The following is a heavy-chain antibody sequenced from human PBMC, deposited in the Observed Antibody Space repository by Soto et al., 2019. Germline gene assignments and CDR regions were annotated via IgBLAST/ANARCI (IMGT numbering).Heavy chain of an antibody. V-gene: IGHV3-33*01. CDR2: IWYDGSNK. D-gene: IGHD2-2*01. J-gene: IGHJ3*02. CDR1: GFTFSTYG. Sequence: GGSLRLSCEAFGFTFSTYGMHWVRQAPGKGLEWVALIWYDGSNKYYGDSVKGRFSISRDNSENTLYLRMNSLRAEDTAVYYCARDRGGGYASGRDAFDIWGQGTMVT. CDR3: ARDRGGGYASGRDAFDI.